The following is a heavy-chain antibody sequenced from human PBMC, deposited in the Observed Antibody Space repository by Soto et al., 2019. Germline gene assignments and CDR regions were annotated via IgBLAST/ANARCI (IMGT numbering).Heavy chain of an antibody. D-gene: IGHD4-17*01. CDR3: VREPYIRYGHAIEH. J-gene: IGHJ1*01. CDR2: NYHGGTT. CDR1: GVTVSTYY. Sequence: WETLARTCAVSGVTVSTYYWSWIRQAPGKGLEWIGYNYHGGTTNYTPSLKSRVTISVDTSKNQFSLRLTSVTAADTARHYRVREPYIRYGHAIEHWGQGTLVT. V-gene: IGHV4-59*02.